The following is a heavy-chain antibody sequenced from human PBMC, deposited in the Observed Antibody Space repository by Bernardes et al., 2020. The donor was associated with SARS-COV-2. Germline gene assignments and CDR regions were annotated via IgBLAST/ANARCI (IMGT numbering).Heavy chain of an antibody. Sequence: GSLRLSCAASGFTFSTYAMSWVRQAPGKGLEWVSAVSGSGGSTYYAGSVKGRFTISRDNSKNTLYLQMNSLRAEDTAVYYCAGYYYDTSGYPNFDNWGQGTLVTVSS. V-gene: IGHV3-23*01. J-gene: IGHJ4*02. CDR3: AGYYYDTSGYPNFDN. CDR1: GFTFSTYA. D-gene: IGHD3-22*01. CDR2: VSGSGGST.